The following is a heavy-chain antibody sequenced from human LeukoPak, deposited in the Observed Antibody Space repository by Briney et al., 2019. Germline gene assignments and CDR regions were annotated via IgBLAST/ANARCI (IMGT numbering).Heavy chain of an antibody. V-gene: IGHV3-23*01. CDR3: AKDDAWLRFGE. CDR1: GFTFSNHG. CDR2: ISPSGDIK. Sequence: PGGSLRLSCATSGFTFSNHGMNWVRQAPGRGLEGVSGISPSGDIKYYADSVKGRFTISRDNSKNTVYLEVISLTDEDTAVYYCAKDDAWLRFGEWSQGTLVTVSS. J-gene: IGHJ4*02. D-gene: IGHD3-10*01.